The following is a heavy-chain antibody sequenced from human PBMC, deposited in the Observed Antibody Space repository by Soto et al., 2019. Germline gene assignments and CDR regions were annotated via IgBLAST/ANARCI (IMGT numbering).Heavy chain of an antibody. CDR1: GSSLSDGGYY. D-gene: IGHD1-1*01. CDR2: VYFTGTT. Sequence: SETLSLTCTVSGSSLSDGGYYWSWLRQQPGKGLEWIGYVYFTGTTYYNPSPKSRLSLSVETSKNQFSLKLTSVTAADTAVYYCARDGTSNHNYIDPWGPGTLVTVSS. V-gene: IGHV4-31*03. J-gene: IGHJ5*02. CDR3: ARDGTSNHNYIDP.